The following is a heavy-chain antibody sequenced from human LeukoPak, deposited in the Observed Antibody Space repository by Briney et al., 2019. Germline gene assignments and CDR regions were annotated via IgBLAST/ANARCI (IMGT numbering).Heavy chain of an antibody. D-gene: IGHD2-15*01. CDR1: GYTFTSYD. CDR3: ARSKCSGGSCYDRY. Sequence: ASVKVPCKASGYTFTSYDINWVRQATGQGLGWMGWMNPNSGNTGYAQKFQGRVTMTRNTSISTAYMELSSLRSEDTAVYYCARSKCSGGSCYDRYWGQGTLVTVSS. V-gene: IGHV1-8*01. CDR2: MNPNSGNT. J-gene: IGHJ4*02.